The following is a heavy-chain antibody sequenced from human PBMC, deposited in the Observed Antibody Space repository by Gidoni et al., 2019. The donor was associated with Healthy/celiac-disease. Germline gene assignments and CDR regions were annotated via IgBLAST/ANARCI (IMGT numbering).Heavy chain of an antibody. CDR3: ARVIDGSSWLIGYFDY. CDR2: INYSGST. J-gene: IGHJ4*02. CDR1: GGSISSSSYY. D-gene: IGHD6-13*01. Sequence: QLPLQESGPGLVKPSETLSLTCPVSGGSISSSSYYWGWIRQPPGKGLEWIGSINYSGSTDYNPSLKVRVTISVDTSKNQFSLKLGSVTAADTAVYYCARVIDGSSWLIGYFDYWGQGTLVTVSS. V-gene: IGHV4-39*07.